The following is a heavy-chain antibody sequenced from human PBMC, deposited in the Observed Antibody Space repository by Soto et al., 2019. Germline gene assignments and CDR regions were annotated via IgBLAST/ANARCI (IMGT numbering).Heavy chain of an antibody. J-gene: IGHJ4*02. Sequence: SVEASSKACREAFEFNTIKWGRQDPGLGLEWMGRFNPILSFSNSALKFQGRVTLTADKSTSTAYMVLSSLRSEDTAIYSCATSFGSGSRAFDYWGQGALVTVSS. CDR1: REAFEFNT. D-gene: IGHD3-10*01. V-gene: IGHV1-69*02. CDR3: ATSFGSGSRAFDY. CDR2: FNPILSFS.